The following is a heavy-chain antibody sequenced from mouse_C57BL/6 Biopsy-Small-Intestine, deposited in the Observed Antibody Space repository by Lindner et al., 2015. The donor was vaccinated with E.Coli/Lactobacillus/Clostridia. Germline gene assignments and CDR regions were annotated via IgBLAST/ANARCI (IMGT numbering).Heavy chain of an antibody. CDR2: ILPGINNT. CDR1: GYTFTGYW. Sequence: VQLQESGAELMKPGASVRLSCKASGYTFTGYWIEWVNQRPGHGLEWIGEILPGINNTNYNEKFKGKATFTADTSSNTAYMQLSSLTTEDSAIYYCARTPYGRNYPYYAMDYWGQGTSVTVSS. D-gene: IGHD1-1*01. J-gene: IGHJ4*01. CDR3: ARTPYGRNYPYYAMDY. V-gene: IGHV1-9*01.